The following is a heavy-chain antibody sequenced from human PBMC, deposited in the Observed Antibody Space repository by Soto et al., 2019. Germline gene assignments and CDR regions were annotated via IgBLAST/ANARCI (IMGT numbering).Heavy chain of an antibody. CDR2: ISAYNGNT. J-gene: IGHJ6*02. V-gene: IGHV1-18*01. Sequence: KVSCKASGYTFTSYGISWVRQAPGQGLEWMGWISAYNGNTNYAQKLQGRVTMTTDTSTSTAYMELRSLRSDDTAVYYCARVPYYYDSSGYSDYYYYGMDVWGQGTTVTVSS. CDR3: ARVPYYYDSSGYSDYYYYGMDV. CDR1: GYTFTSYG. D-gene: IGHD3-22*01.